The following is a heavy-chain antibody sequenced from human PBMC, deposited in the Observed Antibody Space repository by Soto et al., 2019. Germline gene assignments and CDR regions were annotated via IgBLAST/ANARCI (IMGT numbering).Heavy chain of an antibody. CDR3: AKGPLGPMIVVVIIAEYFQH. J-gene: IGHJ1*01. CDR1: GFTFSSYA. V-gene: IGHV3-23*01. D-gene: IGHD3-22*01. Sequence: VSLRLSCAASGFTFSSYAMSWVRQAPGKGLEWVSAISGSGGSTYYADSVKGRFTISRDNSKNTLYLQMNSLRAEDTAVYYCAKGPLGPMIVVVIIAEYFQHWGQGTLVTVSS. CDR2: ISGSGGST.